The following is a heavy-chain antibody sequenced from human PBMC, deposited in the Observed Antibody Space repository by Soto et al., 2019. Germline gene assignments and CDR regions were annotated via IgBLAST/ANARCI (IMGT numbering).Heavy chain of an antibody. CDR3: ARGPRGTRTTGTWYDFDY. CDR1: GDSISSNY. V-gene: IGHV4-59*01. CDR2: IHSKGRT. J-gene: IGHJ4*02. Sequence: NPSETLSLPCPVSGDSISSNYWTRIRQPPGQSKKYIGFIHSKGRTSYNTSLRTRHTISVDTSKNQYSLKLSYVTAADTAVYYCARGPRGTRTTGTWYDFDYWGQGTLVTVSS. D-gene: IGHD2-15*01.